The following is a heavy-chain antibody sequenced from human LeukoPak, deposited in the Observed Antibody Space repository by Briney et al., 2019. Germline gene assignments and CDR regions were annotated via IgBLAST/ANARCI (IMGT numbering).Heavy chain of an antibody. V-gene: IGHV3-74*01. Sequence: PGGSLRLSCAASGFTFSSYWMHWVRQAPGKGPVWVSRINSDGSSTSYADSVKGRFTISRDNAKNTLYLQMNSLRAEDTAVYYCARAFDIVATTDTFIDYWGQGTLVTVSS. CDR1: GFTFSSYW. D-gene: IGHD5-12*01. CDR2: INSDGSST. CDR3: ARAFDIVATTDTFIDY. J-gene: IGHJ4*02.